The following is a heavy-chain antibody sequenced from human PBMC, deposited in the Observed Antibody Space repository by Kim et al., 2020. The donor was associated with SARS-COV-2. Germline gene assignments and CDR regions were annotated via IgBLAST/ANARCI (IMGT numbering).Heavy chain of an antibody. Sequence: GGSLRLSCAASGFTFSSYDMHWVRQATGKGLEWVSAIGTAGDTYYPGSVKGRFTISRENAKNSLYLQMNSLRAGDTAVYYCARAGNYDSSGYYPYYYYYYMDVWGKGTTVTVSS. CDR2: IGTAGDT. D-gene: IGHD3-22*01. J-gene: IGHJ6*03. CDR3: ARAGNYDSSGYYPYYYYYYMDV. CDR1: GFTFSSYD. V-gene: IGHV3-13*01.